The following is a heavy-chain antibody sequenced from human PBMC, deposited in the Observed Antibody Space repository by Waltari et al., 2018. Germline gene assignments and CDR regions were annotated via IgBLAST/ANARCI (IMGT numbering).Heavy chain of an antibody. J-gene: IGHJ2*01. CDR3: ARERGFVAAAVSWYFDL. Sequence: QVQLQESGPGLVKPSHTLSLTCTVSGCSISSVSSYWRWIRQPAGKGLELLGRMETSGSTNYNPALKSRVTISVETTKKQFSLKQSSVTAADTAVYYGARERGFVAAAVSWYFDLWGRGTLVTVSS. V-gene: IGHV4-61*02. CDR1: GCSISSVSSY. D-gene: IGHD6-13*01. CDR2: METSGST.